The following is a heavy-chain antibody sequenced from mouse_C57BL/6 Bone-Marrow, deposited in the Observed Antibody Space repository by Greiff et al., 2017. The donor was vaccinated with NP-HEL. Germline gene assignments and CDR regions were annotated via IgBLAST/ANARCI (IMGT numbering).Heavy chain of an antibody. J-gene: IGHJ4*01. CDR1: GFTFSSYA. CDR3: TRCYYYGRSSLWAMDY. D-gene: IGHD1-1*01. V-gene: IGHV5-9-1*02. CDR2: ISSGGDYI. Sequence: EVKLMESGEGLVKPGGSLKLSCAASGFTFSSYAMSWVRQTPEKRLEWVAYISSGGDYIYYADTVKGRFTISRDNARNTLYLQMSSLKSEDTAMYYCTRCYYYGRSSLWAMDYWGQGTSVTVSS.